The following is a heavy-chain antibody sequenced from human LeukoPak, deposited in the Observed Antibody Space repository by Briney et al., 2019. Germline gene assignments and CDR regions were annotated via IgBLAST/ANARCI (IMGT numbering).Heavy chain of an antibody. J-gene: IGHJ4*02. CDR1: GGSISSGGYY. Sequence: SETLSLTCTVSGGSISSGGYYRSWIRQHPGKGLEWIGYIYYSGSTYYNPSLKSRVTISVDTSKNQFSLKLSSVTAADTAVYYCARVPSGYDGGYFDYWGQGTLVTVSS. CDR3: ARVPSGYDGGYFDY. CDR2: IYYSGST. D-gene: IGHD5-12*01. V-gene: IGHV4-31*03.